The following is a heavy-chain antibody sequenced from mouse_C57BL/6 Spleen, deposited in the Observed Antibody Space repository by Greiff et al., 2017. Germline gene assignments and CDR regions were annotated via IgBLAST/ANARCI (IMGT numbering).Heavy chain of an antibody. CDR2: IYPGDGDT. CDR1: GYAFSSSW. D-gene: IGHD2-4*01. CDR3: ARFYDYDGENAMDY. J-gene: IGHJ4*01. Sequence: VKLMESGPELVKPGASVKISCKASGYAFSSSWMNWVKQRPGKGLEWIGRIYPGDGDTNYNGKFKGKATLTADKSSSTAYMQLSSLTSEDSAVYFCARFYDYDGENAMDYWGQGTSVTVSS. V-gene: IGHV1-82*01.